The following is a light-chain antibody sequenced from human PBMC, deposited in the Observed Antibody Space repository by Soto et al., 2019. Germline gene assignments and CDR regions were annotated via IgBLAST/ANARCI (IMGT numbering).Light chain of an antibody. J-gene: IGLJ2*01. CDR1: SSDVGGYNH. CDR2: NDS. V-gene: IGLV2-14*01. CDR3: SSYTTGSPYVV. Sequence: QSALTQPASVSGSPGQSITISCTGTSSDVGGYNHISWYQQHPGKVPQLLIYNDSHRPSGVSNRFSGSKSGNTASLTISGLQAEDEADYHCSSYTTGSPYVVFGGGTKVTVL.